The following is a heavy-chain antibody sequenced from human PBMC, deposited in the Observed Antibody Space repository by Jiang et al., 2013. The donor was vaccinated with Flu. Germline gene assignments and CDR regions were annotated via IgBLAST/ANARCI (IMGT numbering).Heavy chain of an antibody. CDR1: GGSINSYY. CDR3: VRHADGYSHLN. D-gene: IGHD4-11*01. CDR2: IHYSGRT. Sequence: LLKPSETLSLICSVSGGSINSYYWSWIRQPPGKGLEWIGYIHYSGRTKNNPSLKSRVTISVDTSRSQFYLNLNSVTAADTAVYFCVRHADGYSHLNWGQEMLVTVSP. V-gene: IGHV4-59*08. J-gene: IGHJ4*02.